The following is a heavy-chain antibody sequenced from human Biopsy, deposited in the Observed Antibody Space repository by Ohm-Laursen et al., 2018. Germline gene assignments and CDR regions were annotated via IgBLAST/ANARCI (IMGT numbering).Heavy chain of an antibody. V-gene: IGHV3-30*18. CDR1: GFTFSDSG. D-gene: IGHD3-10*01. Sequence: SLRLSCTASGFTFSDSGMHWVRQAPGKGLEWVALISYDGSYKNYGDSVKGRFTISRDNSKNTLYLQMNSLRPEDTAVYYCAKQEGVAYGDIDYWGQGTLVTVSS. CDR2: ISYDGSYK. CDR3: AKQEGVAYGDIDY. J-gene: IGHJ4*02.